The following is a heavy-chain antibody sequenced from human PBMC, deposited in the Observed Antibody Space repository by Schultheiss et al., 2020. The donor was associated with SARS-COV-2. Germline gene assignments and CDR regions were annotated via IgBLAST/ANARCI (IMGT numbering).Heavy chain of an antibody. J-gene: IGHJ4*02. CDR2: ISSSGSTI. V-gene: IGHV3-11*01. CDR3: AKDRTPLRFLEWLLDY. CDR1: GFTFSDYY. Sequence: GGSLRLSCAASGFTFSDYYMSWIRQAPGKGLEWVSYISSSGSTIYYADSVKGRFTISRDNAKNSLYLQMNSLRAEDTAVYYCAKDRTPLRFLEWLLDYWGQGTLVTVSS. D-gene: IGHD3-3*01.